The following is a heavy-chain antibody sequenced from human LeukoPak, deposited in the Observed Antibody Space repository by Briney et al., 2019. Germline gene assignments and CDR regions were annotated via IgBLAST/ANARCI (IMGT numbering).Heavy chain of an antibody. D-gene: IGHD3-10*01. CDR2: IYYSGST. CDR1: GGSISSYY. V-gene: IGHV4-59*01. CDR3: ARGPVTTSGYFDY. J-gene: IGHJ4*02. Sequence: PSETLSLTCTVSGGSISSYYWSWIRQPPGKGLEWIGYIYYSGSTNYNPSLKSRVTISVDTSKNQFSLKLSSVTAADTAVYYCARGPVTTSGYFDYWGQRTLVTFSS.